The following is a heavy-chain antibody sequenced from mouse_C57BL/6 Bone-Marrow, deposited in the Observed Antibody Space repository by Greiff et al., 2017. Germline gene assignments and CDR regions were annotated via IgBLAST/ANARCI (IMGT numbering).Heavy chain of an antibody. CDR1: GFTFSSYG. D-gene: IGHD2-12*01. CDR3: ARLRGGSYFDY. CDR2: ISSGGSYT. V-gene: IGHV5-6*01. J-gene: IGHJ2*01. Sequence: EVKLMESGGDLVKPGGSLKLSCAASGFTFSSYGMSWVRQTPDKRLEWVATISSGGSYTYYPDSVKGRFTISRDNAKNTLYLQMSSLKSEDTAMYYCARLRGGSYFDYWGQGTTLTVSS.